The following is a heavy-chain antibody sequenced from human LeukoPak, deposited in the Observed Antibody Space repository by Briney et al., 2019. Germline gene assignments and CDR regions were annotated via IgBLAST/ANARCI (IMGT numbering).Heavy chain of an antibody. CDR2: INPNSGCT. CDR1: GYTFTGYY. D-gene: IGHD2-2*01. J-gene: IGHJ4*02. CDR3: ARVVRATTDY. V-gene: IGHV1-2*02. Sequence: ASVKDSCKASGYTFTGYYMHWVRQAPGQGLEWMGWINPNSGCTNYAQKFQGMVTMTRDTTISTAYMGLSRLRSDDTAVYYGARVVRATTDYWGQGTLVTVSS.